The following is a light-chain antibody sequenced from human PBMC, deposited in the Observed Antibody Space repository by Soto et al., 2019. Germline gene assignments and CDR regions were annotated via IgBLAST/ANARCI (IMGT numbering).Light chain of an antibody. CDR2: EVS. V-gene: IGLV2-14*01. Sequence: SALTQPASVSGSPGQSITLSCTGTSSDGGAYNYVSWYQHHPGKAPKLMIYEVSNRPSGVSNRFSGSKSGNTASLTISGLQAEDEADYYCSSYTSSSTLHVFGTGTKVTVL. CDR1: SSDGGAYNY. J-gene: IGLJ1*01. CDR3: SSYTSSSTLHV.